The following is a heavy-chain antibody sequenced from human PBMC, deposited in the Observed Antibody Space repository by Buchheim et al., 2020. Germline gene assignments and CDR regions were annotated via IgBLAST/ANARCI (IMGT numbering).Heavy chain of an antibody. V-gene: IGHV4-59*08. CDR3: ARLTGQDIVVVPAAIGGSWFDP. J-gene: IGHJ5*02. CDR1: GGSISSYY. CDR2: IYYSGST. Sequence: QVQLQESGPGLVKPSETLSLTCTVSGGSISSYYWSWIRQPPGKGLEWIGYIYYSGSTNYNPSLKSRVTISVDTSKNQFSLKLSSVTAADTAVYYCARLTGQDIVVVPAAIGGSWFDPWGQGTL. D-gene: IGHD2-2*01.